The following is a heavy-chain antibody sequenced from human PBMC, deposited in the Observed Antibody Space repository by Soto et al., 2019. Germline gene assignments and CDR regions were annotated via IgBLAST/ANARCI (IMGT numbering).Heavy chain of an antibody. CDR1: GFTFSNFA. Sequence: EVQVLESGGGSVQPGGSLRLSCAASGFTFSNFAMSWVRHAPGKGLEWVSEITGSTGTTYYADSVRGRFIISRDNSQNTLHLQMNSLRPEDTRVYYCAKDTSSSPYYMDVWGKGTTVTVSS. CDR2: ITGSTGTT. CDR3: AKDTSSSPYYMDV. V-gene: IGHV3-23*01. D-gene: IGHD2-2*01. J-gene: IGHJ6*03.